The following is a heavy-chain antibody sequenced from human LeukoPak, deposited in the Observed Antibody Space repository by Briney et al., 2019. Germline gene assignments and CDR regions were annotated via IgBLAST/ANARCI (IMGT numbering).Heavy chain of an antibody. CDR2: IGDKGVDT. J-gene: IGHJ5*02. CDR3: APMWDFDP. CDR1: GFTFNNYP. D-gene: IGHD1-26*01. V-gene: IGHV3-23*01. Sequence: PGGSLRLSCAASGFTFNNYPMSWVRQAPGKGLEWVAAIGDKGVDTKYADSVKGRFTISRDNSKNTLYLQMNSLRVEDTAIYYCAPMWDFDPWGQGTLVTVSS.